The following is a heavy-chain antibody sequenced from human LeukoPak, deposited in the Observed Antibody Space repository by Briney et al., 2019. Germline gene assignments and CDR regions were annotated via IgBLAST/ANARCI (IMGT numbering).Heavy chain of an antibody. V-gene: IGHV3-7*01. CDR3: ARGDYYDGSGSYTDAFDI. J-gene: IGHJ3*02. D-gene: IGHD3-22*01. CDR1: GFTFSRYW. Sequence: GGPLRLSCAASGFTFSRYWMSWVRQAPGKGLEWVANINQDGSAKYYVDSVKGRFTMSRDNAKNSMYLQMNNLRAEDTAVYYCARGDYYDGSGSYTDAFDIWGQGTMVTVSS. CDR2: INQDGSAK.